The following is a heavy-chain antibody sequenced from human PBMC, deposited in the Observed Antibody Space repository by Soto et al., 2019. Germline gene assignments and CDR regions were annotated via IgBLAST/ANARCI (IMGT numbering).Heavy chain of an antibody. CDR2: IWYDGSNK. J-gene: IGHJ6*02. CDR3: AREYCSGGSCYMPGGDRYYYGMDV. CDR1: GFTFSSYG. V-gene: IGHV3-33*01. D-gene: IGHD2-15*01. Sequence: SGGSLRLSCAASGFTFSSYGMHWVRQAPGKGLEWVAVIWYDGSNKYYADSVKGRFTISRDNSKNTLYLQMNSLRAEDTAVYYCAREYCSGGSCYMPGGDRYYYGMDVWGQGTTVTVSS.